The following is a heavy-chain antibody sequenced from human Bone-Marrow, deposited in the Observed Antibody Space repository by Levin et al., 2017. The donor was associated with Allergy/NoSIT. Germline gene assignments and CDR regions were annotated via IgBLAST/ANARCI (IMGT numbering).Heavy chain of an antibody. D-gene: IGHD2-2*01. Sequence: GESLKISCKASGYSFTTFWIGWVRQMPGKGLEWMGIIFPGDSDTKYSPSFQGQVTISVDKSISTTFLQWSSLKASDTAMYYCVRPPSWDTSWFDPWGQGTLVTVSS. J-gene: IGHJ5*02. CDR2: IFPGDSDT. V-gene: IGHV5-51*01. CDR3: VRPPSWDTSWFDP. CDR1: GYSFTTFW.